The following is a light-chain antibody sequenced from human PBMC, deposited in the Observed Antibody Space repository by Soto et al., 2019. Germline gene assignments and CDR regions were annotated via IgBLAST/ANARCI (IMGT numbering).Light chain of an antibody. Sequence: QSALTQPPSVSGSPGQSVAISCTGTSSDLGNYNRVSWYQQPPGTAPKLIIYEVTNRPSGVPDRFSGSKSGDTASLTISGLHAEYEAYYFCCSYTTSGTYVFGTGTKLTVL. V-gene: IGLV2-18*02. J-gene: IGLJ1*01. CDR2: EVT. CDR3: CSYTTSGTYV. CDR1: SSDLGNYNR.